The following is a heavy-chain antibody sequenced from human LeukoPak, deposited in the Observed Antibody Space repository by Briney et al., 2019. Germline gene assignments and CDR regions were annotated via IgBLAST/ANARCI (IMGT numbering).Heavy chain of an antibody. CDR1: GYTFIRYG. CDR3: ARLWFGDQDYYYYYMDV. V-gene: IGHV1-18*01. J-gene: IGHJ6*03. Sequence: ASVKVSCKTSGYTFIRYGITWVRQAPGQGLEWMAWISPYNGNTKYVQNLQGRLTITTDTSTSTAYMELRSLTSDDTAVYFCARLWFGDQDYYYYYMDVWGKGTTVTVSS. D-gene: IGHD3-10*01. CDR2: ISPYNGNT.